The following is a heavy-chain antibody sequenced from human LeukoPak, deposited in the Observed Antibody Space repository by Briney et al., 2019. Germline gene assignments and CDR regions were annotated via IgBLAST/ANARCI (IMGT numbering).Heavy chain of an antibody. V-gene: IGHV3-74*01. CDR2: IIGDGSST. J-gene: IGHJ4*02. CDR1: GFTFSSHW. CDR3: ASQDSSSTN. D-gene: IGHD6-13*01. Sequence: GGSLRLSCAASGFTFSSHWMHWVRQAPGKGLVWVSRIIGDGSSTSYADSVKGRFTISRDNAKNTLYLQMNSLRAEDTAVYYCASQDSSSTNWGQGTLVTVSS.